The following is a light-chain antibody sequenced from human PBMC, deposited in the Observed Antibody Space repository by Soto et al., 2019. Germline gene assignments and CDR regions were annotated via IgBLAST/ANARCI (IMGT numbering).Light chain of an antibody. CDR2: DAS. CDR1: QNISNY. V-gene: IGKV3-11*01. J-gene: IGKJ4*01. Sequence: VLTQSPATLSLSPGQRATLSCRASQNISNYVAWYQQKPGQAPRLLISDASNRATGIPARFSGSGSGTDFTLTISSLEPEDFGVYYCQQRRYWPPLTFGGGTNVQIK. CDR3: QQRRYWPPLT.